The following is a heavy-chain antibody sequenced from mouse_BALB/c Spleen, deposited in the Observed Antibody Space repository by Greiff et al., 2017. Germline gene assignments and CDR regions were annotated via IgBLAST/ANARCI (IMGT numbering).Heavy chain of an antibody. V-gene: IGHV14-4*02. J-gene: IGHJ3*01. Sequence: EVKLMESGAELVRSGASVKLSCTASGFNIKDYYMHWVKQRPEQGLEWIGWIDPENGDTEYAPKFQGKATMTADTSSNTAYLQLSSLTSEDTAVYYCNAGYYGSSYGFAYWGQGTLVTVSA. CDR3: NAGYYGSSYGFAY. D-gene: IGHD1-1*01. CDR2: IDPENGDT. CDR1: GFNIKDYY.